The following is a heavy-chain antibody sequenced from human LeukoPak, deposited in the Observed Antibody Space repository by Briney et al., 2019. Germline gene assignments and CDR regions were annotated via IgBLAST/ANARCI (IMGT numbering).Heavy chain of an antibody. J-gene: IGHJ5*02. CDR2: ISGSGGST. CDR3: AKDGPPYTLRYFDWGPYNWFDP. Sequence: PGGSLRLSCAASGFTFSSYAMSWVRQAPGKGLEWVSAISGSGGSTYYADSVKGRFTISRDNSKNTLYLRMNSLRAEDTAVYYCAKDGPPYTLRYFDWGPYNWFDPWGQGTLVTVSS. V-gene: IGHV3-23*01. D-gene: IGHD3-9*01. CDR1: GFTFSSYA.